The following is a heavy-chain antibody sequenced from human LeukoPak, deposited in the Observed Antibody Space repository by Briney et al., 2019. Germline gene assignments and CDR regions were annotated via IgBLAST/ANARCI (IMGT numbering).Heavy chain of an antibody. CDR1: GFTFSKYW. V-gene: IGHV3-74*01. J-gene: IGHJ4*02. CDR2: INTDGTVT. Sequence: GGPLRLSCAASGFTFSKYWMLWVRQAPGKGLESVSRINTDGTVTTYADSVKGRFTVSRDNADNTMFLQMNSVRDEDTAVYYCATKQWLAPPPDSWGQGTPVTVSS. D-gene: IGHD6-19*01. CDR3: ATKQWLAPPPDS.